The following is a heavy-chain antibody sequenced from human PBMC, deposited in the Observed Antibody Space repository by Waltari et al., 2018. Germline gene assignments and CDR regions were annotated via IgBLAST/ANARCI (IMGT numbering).Heavy chain of an antibody. Sequence: QVQLVQSGAEVKKPGSSVQVSCKASGGHFSRDSISWVRQAPGQGLEWMGGIIPIFGTANYAQKVQGRGTITADESTSTAYMELSSLRSEDTAVYYCASSWYDYVWGSLRFDYWGQGTLVTVSS. CDR3: ASSWYDYVWGSLRFDY. J-gene: IGHJ4*02. D-gene: IGHD3-16*01. CDR1: GGHFSRDS. V-gene: IGHV1-69*12. CDR2: IIPIFGTA.